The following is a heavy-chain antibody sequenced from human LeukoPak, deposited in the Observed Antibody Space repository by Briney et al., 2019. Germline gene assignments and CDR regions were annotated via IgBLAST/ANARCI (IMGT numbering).Heavy chain of an antibody. D-gene: IGHD3-22*01. CDR3: AKDGTYYYDSSGYRYFDY. CDR1: GFTFISYA. V-gene: IGHV3-23*01. Sequence: GGSLRLSCAASGFTFISYAMSWVRQAPGKGLEWVSAISGSGGSTYYADSVKGRFTISRDNSKNTLYLQMNSLRAEDTAVYYCAKDGTYYYDSSGYRYFDYWGQGTLVTVSS. J-gene: IGHJ4*02. CDR2: ISGSGGST.